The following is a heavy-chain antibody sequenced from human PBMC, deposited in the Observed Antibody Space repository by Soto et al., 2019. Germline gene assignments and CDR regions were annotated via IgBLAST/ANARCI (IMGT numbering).Heavy chain of an antibody. CDR1: GFTFSSYA. CDR2: ISGSGGST. V-gene: IGHV3-23*01. Sequence: GGSLRLSCAASGFTFSSYAMSWVRQAPGKGLEWVSAISGSGGSTYYADSVKGRFTISRDNSKNTLYLQMNSLRAEDTAVYYCAKHGRFLSHRRAVDRFDPWGQGTLVTVSS. J-gene: IGHJ5*02. CDR3: AKHGRFLSHRRAVDRFDP. D-gene: IGHD3-3*01.